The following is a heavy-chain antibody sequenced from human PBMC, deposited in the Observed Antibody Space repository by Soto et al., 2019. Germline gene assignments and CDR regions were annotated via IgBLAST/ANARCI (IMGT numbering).Heavy chain of an antibody. CDR3: ARSIAALHWYFDL. CDR1: GGSISSGDYY. CDR2: IYYSGST. D-gene: IGHD6-6*01. J-gene: IGHJ2*01. Sequence: QVQLQESGPGLVKPSQTLSLTCTVSGGSISSGDYYWSWIRQPPGKGLEWIGYIYYSGSTYYNPSLKMRVTISVDTSKNQFSLKLSSVTAADTAVYYCARSIAALHWYFDLWGRGTLVTVSS. V-gene: IGHV4-30-4*01.